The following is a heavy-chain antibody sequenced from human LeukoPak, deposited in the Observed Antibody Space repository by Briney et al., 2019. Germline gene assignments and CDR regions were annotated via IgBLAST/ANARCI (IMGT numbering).Heavy chain of an antibody. D-gene: IGHD5-18*01. CDR1: GYTFTSYG. Sequence: ASVKVSCKASGYTFTSYGISWVRQAPGQGLEWMGWISAYNGNTNYAQKLQGRVTMTTDTSTSTAYMELRSLRSDDTAVYYCARIRDWELDTAMVYFDYWGQGTLVTVSS. J-gene: IGHJ4*02. CDR3: ARIRDWELDTAMVYFDY. V-gene: IGHV1-18*01. CDR2: ISAYNGNT.